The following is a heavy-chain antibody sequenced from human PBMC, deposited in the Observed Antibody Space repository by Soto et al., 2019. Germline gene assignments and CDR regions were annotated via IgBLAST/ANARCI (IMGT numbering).Heavy chain of an antibody. J-gene: IGHJ6*02. CDR3: ARHAVVAPLSGGYYGMDV. V-gene: IGHV5-10-1*01. D-gene: IGHD2-15*01. Sequence: PGESLKISCKGSGYSFTSYWISWVRQMPGKGLEWMGRIDPSDSYTNYSPSFQGHVTISADKSISTAYLQWSSLKASDTAMYYCARHAVVAPLSGGYYGMDVSGQATTVTVSS. CDR2: IDPSDSYT. CDR1: GYSFTSYW.